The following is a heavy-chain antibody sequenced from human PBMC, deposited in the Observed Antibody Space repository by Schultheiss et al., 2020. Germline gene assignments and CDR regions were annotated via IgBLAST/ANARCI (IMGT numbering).Heavy chain of an antibody. CDR2: ISSSSTI. J-gene: IGHJ5*02. Sequence: GGSLRLSCAASGFTFSDYYMNWVRQAPGKGLEWVSSISSSSTIYYADSVKGRFTISRDNAKNSLYLQMNSLRAEDTAVYYCAGTEGWFDPWGQGTLVTVSS. CDR1: GFTFSDYY. CDR3: AGTEGWFDP. D-gene: IGHD2-8*02. V-gene: IGHV3-69-1*01.